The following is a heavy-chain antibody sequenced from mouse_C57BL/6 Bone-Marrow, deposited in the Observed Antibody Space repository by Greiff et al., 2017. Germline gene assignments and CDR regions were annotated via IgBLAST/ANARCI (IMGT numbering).Heavy chain of an antibody. V-gene: IGHV1-9*01. CDR2: ILPGSGST. J-gene: IGHJ2*01. Sequence: QVQLQQSGAELMKPGASVKLSCKATGYTFTGYWIEWVKQRPGHGLEWIGEILPGSGSTNYNGKFKGKATLTADKSSSTACMQLSSLTSEDSAVYFCARGGEGFDYWGQGTTLTVSS. CDR1: GYTFTGYW. CDR3: ARGGEGFDY.